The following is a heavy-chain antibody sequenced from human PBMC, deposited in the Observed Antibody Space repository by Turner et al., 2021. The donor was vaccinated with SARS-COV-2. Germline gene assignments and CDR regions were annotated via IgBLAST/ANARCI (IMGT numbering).Heavy chain of an antibody. V-gene: IGHV3-23*01. CDR1: GFTFSNFA. J-gene: IGHJ4*02. CDR2: ISASGGDT. Sequence: VPLLESGGGLLQPGGSLRTPCSAPGFTFSNFAMTWVRQAPGKGKELVSAISASGGDTHNADSVKGRFSISRDNSKGTLYLQVNRMRAEDTAMYYCAADCTRASCNSRNADYWGQGTLVTVSS. D-gene: IGHD2-2*01. CDR3: AADCTRASCNSRNADY.